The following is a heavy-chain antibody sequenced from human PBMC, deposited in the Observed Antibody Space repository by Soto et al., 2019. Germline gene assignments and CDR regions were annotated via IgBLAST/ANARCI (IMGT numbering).Heavy chain of an antibody. CDR3: AILHGGIVAAGTEGGWFDP. D-gene: IGHD6-13*01. CDR2: INPSGGST. J-gene: IGHJ5*02. V-gene: IGHV1-46*01. CDR1: GYTFTSYY. Sequence: ASVKVSCKASGYTFTSYYMHWVRQAPGQGLEWMGIINPSGGSTSYAQKFQGRVTMTRDTSTSTVYMELSSLRSEDTAVYYCAILHGGIVAAGTEGGWFDPWGQRTLVS.